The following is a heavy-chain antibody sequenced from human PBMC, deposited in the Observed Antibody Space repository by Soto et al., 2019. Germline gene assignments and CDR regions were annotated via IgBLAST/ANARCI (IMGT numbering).Heavy chain of an antibody. J-gene: IGHJ4*02. CDR1: GFTFDDYA. CDR2: ISWNSGSI. Sequence: GGSMRLSCAAAGFTFDDYAMHWVRQDTGKGLEWVSGISWNSGSIGYADSVKGRFTISRDNAKNSLYLQMNSLRAEDTALYYCTKSPSPFLVGLFDYWGQGTLVTVSS. D-gene: IGHD2-15*01. V-gene: IGHV3-9*01. CDR3: TKSPSPFLVGLFDY.